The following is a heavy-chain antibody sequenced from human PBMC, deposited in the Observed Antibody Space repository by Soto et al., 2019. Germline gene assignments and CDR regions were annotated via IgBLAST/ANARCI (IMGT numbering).Heavy chain of an antibody. CDR3: AKGVATAVPALDY. CDR2: VSWNSGAK. J-gene: IGHJ4*02. CDR1: GFSFDDFV. V-gene: IGHV3-9*01. D-gene: IGHD2-21*02. Sequence: SLRLSCVASGFSFDDFVMNWVRQRPGKGLEWVSSVSWNSGAKLYADSVKGRFAISRDSAKESVYLQMNSLRPDDTAFYYCAKGVATAVPALDYWGQGTLVTVSS.